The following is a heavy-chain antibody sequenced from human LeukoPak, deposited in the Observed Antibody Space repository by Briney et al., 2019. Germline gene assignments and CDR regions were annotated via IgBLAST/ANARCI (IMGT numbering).Heavy chain of an antibody. J-gene: IGHJ4*02. Sequence: PGGSLRLSCAASGFTFDDYAMHWVRQAPGKGLEWVSGISWNSGSIGYADSVKGRFTISRDNAKNSLYLQMNSLRAEDTAVYYCARDLTGGSMVPYYFDYWGQGTLVTVSS. CDR2: ISWNSGSI. CDR3: ARDLTGGSMVPYYFDY. D-gene: IGHD3-10*01. V-gene: IGHV3-9*01. CDR1: GFTFDDYA.